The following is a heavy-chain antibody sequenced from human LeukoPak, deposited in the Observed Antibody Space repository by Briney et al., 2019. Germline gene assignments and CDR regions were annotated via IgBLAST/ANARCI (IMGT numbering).Heavy chain of an antibody. CDR2: IYHSGST. J-gene: IGHJ3*02. CDR1: GGSISSGGYS. CDR3: ARDGPWLVPYAFDI. Sequence: PSQTLSLTCAVSGGSISSGGYSWSWIRQPPGKGLEWIGYIYHSGSTYYNPSLKSRVTISVDTSKNQFSLKLSSVTAADTAVYYCARDGPWLVPYAFDIWGQGTMVTVSS. D-gene: IGHD6-19*01. V-gene: IGHV4-30-2*05.